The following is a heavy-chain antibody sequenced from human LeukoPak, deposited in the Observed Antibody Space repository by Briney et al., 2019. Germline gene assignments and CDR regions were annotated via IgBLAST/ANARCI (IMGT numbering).Heavy chain of an antibody. CDR1: GFTFSSYA. CDR2: INHSGST. V-gene: IGHV4-34*01. CDR3: ARGRSNVTIFGVVIRASRNWFDP. Sequence: PGGSQRLSCAGSGFTFSSYAMSWIRQPPGKGLEWIGEINHSGSTNYNPSLKSRVTISVDTSKNQFSLKLSSVTAADTAVYYCARGRSNVTIFGVVIRASRNWFDPWGQGTLVTVSS. J-gene: IGHJ5*02. D-gene: IGHD3-3*01.